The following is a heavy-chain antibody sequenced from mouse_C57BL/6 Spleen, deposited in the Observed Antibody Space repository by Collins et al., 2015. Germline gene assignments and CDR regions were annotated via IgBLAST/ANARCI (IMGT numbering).Heavy chain of an antibody. Sequence: QVQLQQPGAEPVKPGASVKLSCKASGYTFTSYGISWVKQRTGQGLEWIGEIYPRSGNTYYNEKFKGKATLTADKSSSTAYMELRSLTSEDSAVYFCARSPANWERMDYWGQGTSVTVSS. J-gene: IGHJ4*01. D-gene: IGHD4-1*01. V-gene: IGHV1-81*01. CDR2: IYPRSGNT. CDR1: GYTFTSYG. CDR3: ARSPANWERMDY.